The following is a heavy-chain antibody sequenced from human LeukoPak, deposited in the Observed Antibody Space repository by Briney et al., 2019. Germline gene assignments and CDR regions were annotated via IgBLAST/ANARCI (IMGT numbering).Heavy chain of an antibody. J-gene: IGHJ4*02. V-gene: IGHV1-46*03. Sequence: GASVKVSCEASGYTFTSYYMHWVRQAPVQGLEWMGIINPSGGSTSYAQKFQGRVTMTRDTSTSTVYMELSSLRSEDTAVYYCARDQTTIFGVVTRGLTDYWGQGTLVTVSS. D-gene: IGHD3-3*01. CDR1: GYTFTSYY. CDR3: ARDQTTIFGVVTRGLTDY. CDR2: INPSGGST.